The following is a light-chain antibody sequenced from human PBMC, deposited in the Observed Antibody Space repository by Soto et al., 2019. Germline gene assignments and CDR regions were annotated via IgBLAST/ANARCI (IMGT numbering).Light chain of an antibody. V-gene: IGLV2-14*01. CDR2: EVR. Sequence: QSALTQPASVSGSPGQSITISCTGTSSDVGGFNYVSWYQQHPGKAPTLMIYEVRNRPSGISSRFSGSRSGNTASLTISGLQSEDEGDYYCSAYTARSTLVFGGGTKVTVL. CDR3: SAYTARSTLV. J-gene: IGLJ3*02. CDR1: SSDVGGFNY.